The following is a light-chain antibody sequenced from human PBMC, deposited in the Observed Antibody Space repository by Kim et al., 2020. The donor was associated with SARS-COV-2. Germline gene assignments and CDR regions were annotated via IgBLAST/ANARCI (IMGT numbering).Light chain of an antibody. J-gene: IGKJ2*01. Sequence: DIQMTQSPASLSVSVGDRVTITCRASQTISTYLNWFQQKPGKAPKLLISAASTLQSGVPSRFSGSGSGTDFTLTISSLQPEDFATYYCQQSYTITYTFGQGTKLDI. V-gene: IGKV1-39*01. CDR1: QTISTY. CDR2: AAS. CDR3: QQSYTITYT.